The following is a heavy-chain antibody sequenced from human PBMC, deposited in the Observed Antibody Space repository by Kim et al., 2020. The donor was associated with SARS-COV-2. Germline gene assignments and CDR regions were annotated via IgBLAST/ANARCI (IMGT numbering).Heavy chain of an antibody. CDR3: ARELTAIRRGFAY. Sequence: YAQKLQGRATMTADTSTSTAYMELRSLESDDTAVYYCARELTAIRRGFAYWGQGTLVTVSS. J-gene: IGHJ4*02. V-gene: IGHV1-18*01. D-gene: IGHD2-21*02.